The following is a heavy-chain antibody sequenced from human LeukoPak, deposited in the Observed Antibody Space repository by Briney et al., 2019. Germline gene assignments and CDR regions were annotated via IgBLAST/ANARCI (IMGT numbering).Heavy chain of an antibody. J-gene: IGHJ4*02. CDR3: AKDNRDDFWSGYYGPPAATDY. D-gene: IGHD3-3*01. CDR1: GFTFSSYG. Sequence: PGGSLRLSCAASGFTFSSYGMHWVRQAPGKGLEWVAFIRYDGSNKYYADSVKGRFTISRDNSKNTLYLQMNSLRAEDTAVYYCAKDNRDDFWSGYYGPPAATDYWGQGTLVTVSS. V-gene: IGHV3-30*02. CDR2: IRYDGSNK.